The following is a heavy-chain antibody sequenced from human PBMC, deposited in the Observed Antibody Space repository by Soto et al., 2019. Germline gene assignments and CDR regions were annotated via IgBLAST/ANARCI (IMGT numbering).Heavy chain of an antibody. CDR3: ARGSIFSSSPFDS. Sequence: GGPLTLSCAASGFTFSDKYMAWIRQVPGKGLEWVATLSSGGGTTYYTDSVKGRFTISRDNSMNLLYLQMNSLRAEDTAVYFCARGSIFSSSPFDSWGQGTLVTVSS. V-gene: IGHV3-23*01. D-gene: IGHD6-6*01. CDR2: LSSGGGTT. CDR1: GFTFSDKY. J-gene: IGHJ4*02.